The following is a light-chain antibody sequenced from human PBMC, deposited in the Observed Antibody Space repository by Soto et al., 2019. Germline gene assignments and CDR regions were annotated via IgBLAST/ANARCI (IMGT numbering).Light chain of an antibody. CDR3: QQYNNCPPLT. J-gene: IGKJ4*01. Sequence: EIVMTQSPATLSVSPGERAILSCRASKSVNNNLAWYQQKPGQAPRLLIYGASTRATGIPARFSGSGSGTDFTLSISSLQSEDFALYYCQQYNNCPPLTFGGGTKVEIK. CDR1: KSVNNN. V-gene: IGKV3-15*01. CDR2: GAS.